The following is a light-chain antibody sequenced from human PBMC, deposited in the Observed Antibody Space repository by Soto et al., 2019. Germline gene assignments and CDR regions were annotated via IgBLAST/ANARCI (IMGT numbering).Light chain of an antibody. Sequence: DIVMTQSPDSLAVSLGERATINCKSSQSVLYSSNNKNYLAWYQQKPGQPPKLXIYWASTRESGVPDRFSGSGSGTDFTLTISSLQAEDVAVYYCQQYYSTPQTFGQGTKVDI. V-gene: IGKV4-1*01. CDR3: QQYYSTPQT. CDR2: WAS. J-gene: IGKJ1*01. CDR1: QSVLYSSNNKNY.